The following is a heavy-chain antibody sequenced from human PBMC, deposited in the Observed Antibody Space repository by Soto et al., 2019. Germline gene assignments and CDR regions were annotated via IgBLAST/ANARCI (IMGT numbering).Heavy chain of an antibody. CDR1: GGSFSGYY. V-gene: IGHV4-34*01. CDR2: INHSGST. J-gene: IGHJ4*02. CDR3: ARWREQWPSTFDY. D-gene: IGHD6-19*01. Sequence: SETLSLTCAVYGGSFSGYYWTWICKPPGKGLEWIGEINHSGSTKCNPSLKSRVTMSVDTSKNQFSLKLSSVTAADTAVYYCARWREQWPSTFDYWGQGRQVTVSS.